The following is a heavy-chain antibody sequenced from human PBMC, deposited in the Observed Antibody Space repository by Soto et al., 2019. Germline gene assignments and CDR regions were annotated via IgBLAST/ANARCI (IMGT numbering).Heavy chain of an antibody. J-gene: IGHJ6*02. Sequence: QVQLVESGGGVVQPGRSLRLSCAASGFTFISYAMHWVRQAPGKGLEWVAVISYDGSDKYDGDSVKDRFTISRDNSKNALYLQMSSLRAEDTAVYYCARGRSPQWLANSYYHYGMDVWGQGTTVTVSS. CDR1: GFTFISYA. D-gene: IGHD6-19*01. CDR3: ARGRSPQWLANSYYHYGMDV. CDR2: ISYDGSDK. V-gene: IGHV3-30-3*01.